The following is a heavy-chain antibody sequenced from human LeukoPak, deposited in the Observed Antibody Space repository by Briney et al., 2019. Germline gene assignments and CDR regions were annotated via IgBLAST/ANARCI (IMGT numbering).Heavy chain of an antibody. CDR1: GYTLTELS. J-gene: IGHJ4*02. V-gene: IGHV1-24*01. CDR3: ATPLPYDFWSGYYY. Sequence: ASVKVSCKVSGYTLTELSMHWVRQAPGKGLEWMGGFDPEDGETIYAQKIQGRVTMTEDTSTDTAYMELSSLRSEDTAVYYCATPLPYDFWSGYYYWGQGTLVTVSS. D-gene: IGHD3-3*01. CDR2: FDPEDGET.